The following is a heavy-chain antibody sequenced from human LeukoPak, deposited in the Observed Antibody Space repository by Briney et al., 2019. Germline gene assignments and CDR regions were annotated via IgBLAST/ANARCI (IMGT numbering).Heavy chain of an antibody. Sequence: PSETLSLTCTVSGGSISSYFWSWIRQPPGKGLEWIGYIYDSGSTNYNPSLKSRVTISVDTSKNRFFLKLSSVTAADTAVYYCAREAYCGGDCYSGFDYWGQGTLVTVSS. CDR3: AREAYCGGDCYSGFDY. D-gene: IGHD2-21*02. CDR2: IYDSGST. V-gene: IGHV4-59*01. CDR1: GGSISSYF. J-gene: IGHJ4*02.